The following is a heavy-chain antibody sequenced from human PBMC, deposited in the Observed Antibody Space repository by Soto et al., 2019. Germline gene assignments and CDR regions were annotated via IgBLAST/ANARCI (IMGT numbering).Heavy chain of an antibody. V-gene: IGHV1-46*03. CDR1: GYIFTNFY. D-gene: IGHD6-6*01. CDR3: TRGLASRDY. CDR2: INPNGGST. J-gene: IGHJ4*02. Sequence: QVQLVQPGAEVKKPGASVKFSCKASGYIFTNFYIHWVRQAPGQGLEWIGIINPNGGSTNYAQNFQGRVTMTRDTSTSTVYMDLSSLRSEDTAVYYCTRGLASRDYWGQGTLITVSS.